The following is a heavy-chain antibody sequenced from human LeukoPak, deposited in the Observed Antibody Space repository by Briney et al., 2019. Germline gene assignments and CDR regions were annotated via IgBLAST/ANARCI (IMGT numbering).Heavy chain of an antibody. V-gene: IGHV4-31*03. D-gene: IGHD3-10*01. CDR3: ARGVRGVTSYDFDY. J-gene: IGHJ4*02. CDR1: GGSITSGGYY. CDR2: VSYFGST. Sequence: SETLSLTCTLSGGSITSGGYYWSWIRQHPGRGLEWIGYVSYFGSTYYSPSLKSRVTISADTSKNQFSLKLNSLTAADTAVYFCARGVRGVTSYDFDYWGLGALVTVSS.